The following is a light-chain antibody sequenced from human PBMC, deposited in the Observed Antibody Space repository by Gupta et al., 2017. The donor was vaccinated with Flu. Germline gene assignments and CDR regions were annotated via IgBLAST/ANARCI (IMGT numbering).Light chain of an antibody. CDR3: QQDNVYPFT. CDR1: QDIGPS. J-gene: IGKJ5*01. V-gene: IGKV1-16*01. Sequence: DVQMTQSPSSLSASIGDSVTISCRASQDIGPSVAWFHQAPGKAPKSLISGASNLQSGVPSRFSGCRAGTDFSLTISVLHPEEFATYYCQQDNVYPFTFGQGTHLDFK. CDR2: GAS.